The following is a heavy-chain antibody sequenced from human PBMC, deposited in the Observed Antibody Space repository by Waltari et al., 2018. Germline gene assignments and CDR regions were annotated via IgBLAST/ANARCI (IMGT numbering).Heavy chain of an antibody. J-gene: IGHJ3*02. CDR3: ATDSSSWNDAFDI. CDR1: GYTLTELS. Sequence: VQLVQSGAEVKRPGASVKVSCKVSGYTLTELSMHWVRQAPGKGLEWMGGFDPEEGETIYEQKFQGRVTMTEDTSTDTAYMELSSLRSEDTAVYYCATDSSSWNDAFDIWGQGTMVTVSS. V-gene: IGHV1-24*01. CDR2: FDPEEGET. D-gene: IGHD6-13*01.